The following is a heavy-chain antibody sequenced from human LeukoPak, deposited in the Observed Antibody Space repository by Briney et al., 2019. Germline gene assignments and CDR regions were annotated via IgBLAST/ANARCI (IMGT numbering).Heavy chain of an antibody. CDR1: GGTFSSYA. CDR3: ARSHSGGDAFDI. D-gene: IGHD1-1*01. J-gene: IGHJ3*02. Sequence: ASVKVSCKASGGTFSSYAISWVRQAPGQGLEWMGGIIPIFGTANYAQKFQGRVTITTDESTSTAYMELSSLRSEDTAVYYCARSHSGGDAFDIWGQGTMVTVSS. V-gene: IGHV1-69*05. CDR2: IIPIFGTA.